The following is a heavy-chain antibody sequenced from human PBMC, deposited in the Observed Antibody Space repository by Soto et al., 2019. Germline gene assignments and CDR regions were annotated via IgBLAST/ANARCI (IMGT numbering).Heavy chain of an antibody. CDR3: ARGLVAGPTDY. V-gene: IGHV4-34*01. D-gene: IGHD6-19*01. J-gene: IGHJ4*02. CDR2: INHSGST. Sequence: PSDTLSLTCAVYGGSFSGYYWSWIRQPPGKGLEWIGEINHSGSTNYNPSLKSRVTISVDTSKNQFSLKLSSVTAADTAVYYCARGLVAGPTDYWGQGTLVPVSS. CDR1: GGSFSGYY.